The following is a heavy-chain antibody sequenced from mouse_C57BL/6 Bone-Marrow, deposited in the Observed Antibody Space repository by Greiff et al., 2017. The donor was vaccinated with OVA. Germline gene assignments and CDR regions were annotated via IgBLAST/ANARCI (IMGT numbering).Heavy chain of an antibody. CDR3: AARGDITTVAFDC. CDR2: IDPANGNT. CDR1: GFNIKNTY. Sequence: VQLQQSVAELVRPGASVKLSCKASGFNIKNTYMHWVKQRPEQGLEWIGRIDPANGNTKYAPKFQGKATITADKSSNTAYLQLSSLTSEDTAIYYCAARGDITTVAFDCWGKGTTLTFSS. J-gene: IGHJ2*01. V-gene: IGHV14-3*01. D-gene: IGHD1-1*01.